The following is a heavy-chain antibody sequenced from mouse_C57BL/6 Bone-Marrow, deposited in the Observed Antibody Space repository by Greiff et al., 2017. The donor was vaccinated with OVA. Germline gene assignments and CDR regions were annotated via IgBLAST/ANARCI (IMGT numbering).Heavy chain of an antibody. J-gene: IGHJ4*01. CDR3: ARIYCTYYYAMDD. D-gene: IGHD2-1*01. CDR1: GFTFSDYG. CDR2: ISNLAYSI. V-gene: IGHV5-15*01. Sequence: DVQLVESGGGLVQPGGSLKLSCAASGFTFSDYGMAWVRQAPRKGPEWVAFISNLAYSIYYADTVQGRFTISSANAKNTLYLEMSSLRSEDTAMYYGARIYCTYYYAMDDWGQGTSVTVSS.